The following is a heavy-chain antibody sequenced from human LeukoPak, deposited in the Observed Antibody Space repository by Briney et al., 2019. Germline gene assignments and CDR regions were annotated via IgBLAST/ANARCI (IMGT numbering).Heavy chain of an antibody. D-gene: IGHD2-2*01. CDR1: GGSISSNY. J-gene: IGHJ3*02. CDR3: ARASCSSTSCYAVPFDI. CDR2: IYYSGTT. Sequence: SGTLCLTSAVSGGSISSNYWSCIREPLGEGLERGCHIYYSGTTNYNPSLKSRVTISVDTSKNQFSLKLSSVTAADTAVYYCARASCSSTSCYAVPFDIWGQGTMVTVSS. V-gene: IGHV4-59*01.